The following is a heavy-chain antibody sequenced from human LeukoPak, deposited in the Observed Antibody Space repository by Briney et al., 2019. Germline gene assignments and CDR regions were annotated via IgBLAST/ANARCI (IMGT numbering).Heavy chain of an antibody. D-gene: IGHD2-2*02. CDR3: ARFPKSGYCSSTSCYTAPKYNWFDP. V-gene: IGHV1-18*01. Sequence: GASVKVSCKASGYTFTSYGISWVRQAPGQGLEWMGWISAYNGNTNYAQKLQGRVTMTTDTSTSTAYTELRSLRSDDTAVYYCARFPKSGYCSSTSCYTAPKYNWFDPWGQGTLVTVSS. J-gene: IGHJ5*02. CDR1: GYTFTSYG. CDR2: ISAYNGNT.